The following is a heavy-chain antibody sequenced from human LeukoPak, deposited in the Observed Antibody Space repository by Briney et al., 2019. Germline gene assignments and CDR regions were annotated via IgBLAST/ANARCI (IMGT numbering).Heavy chain of an antibody. CDR1: GYTFTSYD. CDR3: ARVMGIAVANDY. V-gene: IGHV1-8*01. D-gene: IGHD6-19*01. Sequence: ASVKVSCKAPGYTFTSYDINWVRQATGQGLEWMGWMNPNSGNTGYAQKFQGRVTMTRNTSISTAYMELSSLKSEDTAVYYCARVMGIAVANDYWGQGTLVTVPS. CDR2: MNPNSGNT. J-gene: IGHJ4*02.